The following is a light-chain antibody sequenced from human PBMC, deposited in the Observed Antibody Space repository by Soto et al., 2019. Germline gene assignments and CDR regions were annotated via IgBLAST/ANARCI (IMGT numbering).Light chain of an antibody. CDR2: GAS. Sequence: IVMTQSPATLSVSPGERATLSFMASQSVSSNLSWYQQKPAQAPRLPLYGASTRANGIPARVSGSGSGKEFTLTLRSLQSEDLAAYYCQQYDNWPWTLGQGTKVAI. CDR1: QSVSSN. J-gene: IGKJ1*01. V-gene: IGKV3-15*01. CDR3: QQYDNWPWT.